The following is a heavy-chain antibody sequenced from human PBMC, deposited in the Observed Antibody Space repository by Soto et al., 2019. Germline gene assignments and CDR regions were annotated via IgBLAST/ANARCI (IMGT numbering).Heavy chain of an antibody. CDR2: IIPIFGTA. J-gene: IGHJ5*02. CDR3: ASWALRVELRTGGPFDP. CDR1: GGTFSSYA. Sequence: AASVKVSCKASGGTFSSYAIGWVRQAPGQGLEWMGGIIPIFGTANYAQKFQGRVTITADESTSTAYMELSSLGSEDTAVYYCASWALRVELRTGGPFDPWGQGTLVTVSS. V-gene: IGHV1-69*13. D-gene: IGHD1-7*01.